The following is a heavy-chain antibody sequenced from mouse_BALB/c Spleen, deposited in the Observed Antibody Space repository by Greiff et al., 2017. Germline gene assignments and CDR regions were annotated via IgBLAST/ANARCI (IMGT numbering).Heavy chain of an antibody. V-gene: IGHV5-6-2*01. CDR1: GFTFSSYY. Sequence: EVKLMESGGGLVKLGGSLKLSCAASGFTFSSYYMSWVRQTPEKRLELVAAINSNGGSTYYPDTVKGRFTISRDNAKNTLYLQMSSLKSEDTALYYCARPSGVYDGYYGWFAYWGQGTLVTVSA. D-gene: IGHD2-3*01. CDR2: INSNGGST. J-gene: IGHJ3*01. CDR3: ARPSGVYDGYYGWFAY.